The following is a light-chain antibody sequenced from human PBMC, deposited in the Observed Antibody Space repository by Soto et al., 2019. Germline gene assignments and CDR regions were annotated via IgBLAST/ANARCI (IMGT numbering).Light chain of an antibody. Sequence: EIVMTQSPATLSVSPGEGATLSCKASQNVYNNLAWYQQRPGQPPRLLIYDASTRATGISARFSGSGYGTEFTLTISSLQSEDFAVYFCQQCRNWPXTFGGGTKVDI. CDR1: QNVYNN. CDR3: QQCRNWPXT. V-gene: IGKV3-15*01. CDR2: DAS. J-gene: IGKJ4*01.